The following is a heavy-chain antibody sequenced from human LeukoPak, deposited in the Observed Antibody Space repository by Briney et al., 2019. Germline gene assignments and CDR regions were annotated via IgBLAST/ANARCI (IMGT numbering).Heavy chain of an antibody. CDR3: AKDKSPFVYYYDSTTNWFDP. D-gene: IGHD3-22*01. Sequence: GGSLRLSCAASGFTFDDYAMHWVRQAPGKGLEWVSGISWNSGGIGYADSVKGRFTISRDNAKNSLYLQMNSLRAEDTALYYCAKDKSPFVYYYDSTTNWFDPWGQGTLVTVSS. J-gene: IGHJ5*02. CDR1: GFTFDDYA. CDR2: ISWNSGGI. V-gene: IGHV3-9*01.